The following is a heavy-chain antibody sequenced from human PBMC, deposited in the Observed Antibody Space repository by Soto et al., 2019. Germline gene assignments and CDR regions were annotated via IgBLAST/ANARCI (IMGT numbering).Heavy chain of an antibody. D-gene: IGHD1-26*01. CDR2: ITSSGSFI. Sequence: EVQLVESGGGLVKPGGSLRLSCAVSGFTFSSYSMNWVRQAPGKGLEWVSSITSSGSFIDYAHSVKGRFTISRDNAKNSLYLQMNSLRAEDTAVYYCARLGGSYYLRYWGQGTLVTVSS. J-gene: IGHJ4*02. V-gene: IGHV3-21*01. CDR3: ARLGGSYYLRY. CDR1: GFTFSSYS.